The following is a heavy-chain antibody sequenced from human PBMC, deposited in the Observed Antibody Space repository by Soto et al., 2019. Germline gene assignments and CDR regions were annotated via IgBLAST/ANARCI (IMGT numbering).Heavy chain of an antibody. CDR3: ARLGGYCTTSCYGYYAMDV. CDR1: GGSMGANPW. CDR2: FYYSGTT. J-gene: IGHJ6*02. D-gene: IGHD2-8*01. V-gene: IGHV4-4*02. Sequence: PSETLCLTYGVSGGSMGANPWWSWGRQAPGMGLEWIGAFYYSGTTNYNPSLKSRLIISVDTSKNQFSLKVISVTAADTAVYYYARLGGYCTTSCYGYYAMDVWGQGTTVTVSS.